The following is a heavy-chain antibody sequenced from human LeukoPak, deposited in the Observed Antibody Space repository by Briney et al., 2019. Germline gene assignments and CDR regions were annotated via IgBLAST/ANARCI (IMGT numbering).Heavy chain of an antibody. V-gene: IGHV4-59*01. D-gene: IGHD6-13*01. CDR1: GGSISSYY. CDR3: ARISSWYLFDLYFDY. J-gene: IGHJ4*02. CDR2: IYYSGST. Sequence: SETLSLTCTVSGGSISSYYWSWIRQPPGKGLEWIGYIYYSGSTNYNPSLKSRVTISVDTSKNRFSLKLSSVTAADTAVYYCARISSWYLFDLYFDYWGQGTLVTVSS.